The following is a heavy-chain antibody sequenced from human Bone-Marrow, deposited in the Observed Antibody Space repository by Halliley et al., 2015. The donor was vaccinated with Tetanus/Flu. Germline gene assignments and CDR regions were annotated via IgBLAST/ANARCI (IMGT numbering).Heavy chain of an antibody. CDR2: ISNTGST. D-gene: IGHD3-10*01. V-gene: IGHV4-59*02. Sequence: TLSLTCTVSGDSVSSHYWSWIRQPPGKRLGWIGYISNTGSTRYNPSLKSRVTISVDTSKNQFSLKLNSVYDSDTAIYYCAKNGRNSAGGAEFFHHWGQGTPVTVSS. CDR3: AKNGRNSAGGAEFFHH. J-gene: IGHJ1*01. CDR1: GDSVSSHY.